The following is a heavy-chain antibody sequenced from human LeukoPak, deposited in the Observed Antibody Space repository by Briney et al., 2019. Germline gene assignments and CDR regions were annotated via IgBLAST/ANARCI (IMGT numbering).Heavy chain of an antibody. CDR1: GFTFSDYY. CDR3: ARPHNSGYNDAFDF. D-gene: IGHD3-22*01. Sequence: PGGSLRLSCVASGFTFSDYYMTWIRQAPGKGLEWVAVISYDGGNKYDADSVKGRFTISRGNSKNTLYLQMNILRTEDTAVYYCARPHNSGYNDAFDFWGKGTTVTVSS. J-gene: IGHJ3*01. V-gene: IGHV3-30-3*01. CDR2: ISYDGGNK.